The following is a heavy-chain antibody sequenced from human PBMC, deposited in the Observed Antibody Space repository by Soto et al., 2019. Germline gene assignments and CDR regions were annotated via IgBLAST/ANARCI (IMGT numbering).Heavy chain of an antibody. D-gene: IGHD6-13*01. CDR2: IYYSGST. J-gene: IGHJ4*02. Sequence: QLQLQESGPGLVKPSETLSLTCTVSGGSISSSSYYWGWIRQPPGKGLEWIGSIYYSGSTYYNPSLKCRVTLSVDTSKNQFSLRLSSVTAADTAVYYCARGAWSSSWLYYFDYWGQGTLVTVSS. CDR1: GGSISSSSYY. V-gene: IGHV4-39*01. CDR3: ARGAWSSSWLYYFDY.